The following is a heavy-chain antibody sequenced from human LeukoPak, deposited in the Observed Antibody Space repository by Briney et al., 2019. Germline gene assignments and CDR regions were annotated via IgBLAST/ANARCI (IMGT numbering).Heavy chain of an antibody. CDR3: TRDRGHNYGYNFDY. Sequence: GGSLRLSCAASGFPFSSYWMHWVRQVPGKGLLWVSRINSDGSATIYADSVRGRFTISRDNARNSLYLQMNSLRAEDTAVYYCTRDRGHNYGYNFDYWGQGTLVTVSS. CDR1: GFPFSSYW. D-gene: IGHD5-18*01. CDR2: INSDGSAT. V-gene: IGHV3-74*01. J-gene: IGHJ4*02.